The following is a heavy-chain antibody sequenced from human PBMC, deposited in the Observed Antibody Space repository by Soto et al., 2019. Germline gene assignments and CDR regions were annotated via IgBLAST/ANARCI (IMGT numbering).Heavy chain of an antibody. Sequence: GGSLRLSCAASGLTVSGDLMSWVRQAPGKGLQWVSLIHSDGSTYYADSVKGRFTISRDSSKNTVSLQMNSLRADDTALYFCARDDRGPFDYWGQGTLVTVSS. D-gene: IGHD1-26*01. J-gene: IGHJ4*02. CDR2: IHSDGST. CDR3: ARDDRGPFDY. CDR1: GLTVSGDL. V-gene: IGHV3-53*01.